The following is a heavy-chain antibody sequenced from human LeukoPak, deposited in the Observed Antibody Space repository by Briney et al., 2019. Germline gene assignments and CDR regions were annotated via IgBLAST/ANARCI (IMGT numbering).Heavy chain of an antibody. CDR2: IKQDGSEK. V-gene: IGHV3-7*01. Sequence: PGGSLRLSCAASGFTFSGYWMSWVRQAPGKGLEWVANIKQDGSEKYYVDSVKGRFTISRDNAKNSLYLQMNSLRAEDTAVYYCARDDYSNYWGQGTLVTVSS. CDR3: ARDDYSNY. D-gene: IGHD4-11*01. J-gene: IGHJ4*02. CDR1: GFTFSGYW.